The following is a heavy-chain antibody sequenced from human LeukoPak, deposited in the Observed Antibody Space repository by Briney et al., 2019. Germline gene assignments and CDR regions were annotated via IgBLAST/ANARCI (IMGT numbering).Heavy chain of an antibody. Sequence: PSETLSLTCAVYGGSFSGYYWSWLRQPPGKGLEWIGEINHSGSTNYNPSLKSRVTISVDTSKNQFSLKLSSVTAADTAVYYCARAPLGDSSGYYYNPYYYYMDVWGKGTTVTVSS. CDR3: ARAPLGDSSGYYYNPYYYYMDV. CDR2: INHSGST. J-gene: IGHJ6*03. D-gene: IGHD3-22*01. CDR1: GGSFSGYY. V-gene: IGHV4-34*01.